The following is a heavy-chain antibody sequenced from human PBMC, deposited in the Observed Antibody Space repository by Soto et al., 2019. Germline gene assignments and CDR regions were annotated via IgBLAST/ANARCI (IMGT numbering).Heavy chain of an antibody. J-gene: IGHJ6*02. CDR2: IYYSGST. D-gene: IGHD3-10*01. CDR3: ASTWFGGGEGYYGMDV. V-gene: IGHV4-39*01. Sequence: PSETLSLTCTVSGGSISSSSYYWGWIRQPPGKGLEWIGSIYYSGSTYYNPSLKSRVTISVDTSKNQFSLKLSSVTAADTAVYYCASTWFGGGEGYYGMDVWGQGTTVTVSS. CDR1: GGSISSSSYY.